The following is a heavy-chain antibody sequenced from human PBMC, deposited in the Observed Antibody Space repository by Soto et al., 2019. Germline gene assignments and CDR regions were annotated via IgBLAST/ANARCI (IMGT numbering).Heavy chain of an antibody. J-gene: IGHJ3*02. D-gene: IGHD2-2*01. CDR1: GFSLSNTRMG. Sequence: QVTLKESGPVLVKPTETLTLTCTVSGFSLSNTRMGVSWIRQPPGKALEWLAHIFSNDEKSYSTSLKSRLTISKDTSKSQVVLTLTNMDPVDTSTYYCARTLVYCSSTSCYGAFDIWGQGTMVTVSS. CDR2: IFSNDEK. V-gene: IGHV2-26*01. CDR3: ARTLVYCSSTSCYGAFDI.